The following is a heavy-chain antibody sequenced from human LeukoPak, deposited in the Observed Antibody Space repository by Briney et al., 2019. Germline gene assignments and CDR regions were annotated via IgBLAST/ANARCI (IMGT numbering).Heavy chain of an antibody. CDR2: ISWNSGSI. CDR3: AKGPRNHYFYFMDV. Sequence: AGGSLRLSCAASGFTFDDYAMHWVRQAPGKGLEWVAGISWNSGSIDYADSVKGRFTISRDNAMNSLDLQMNSLSLEDTALYYCAKGPRNHYFYFMDVWGKGTTVTVSS. CDR1: GFTFDDYA. J-gene: IGHJ6*03. V-gene: IGHV3-9*01.